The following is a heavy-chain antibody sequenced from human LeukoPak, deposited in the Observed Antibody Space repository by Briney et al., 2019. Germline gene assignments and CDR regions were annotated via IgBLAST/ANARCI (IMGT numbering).Heavy chain of an antibody. D-gene: IGHD1-26*01. Sequence: ASVKVSCKASGYTFTSYAMHWVRQAPGQRLEWMGWINPNSGGTNYAQKFQGWVTMTRDTSISTAYMELSRLRSDDTAVYYCARSVGGSYQFDYWGQGTLVTVSS. J-gene: IGHJ4*02. CDR2: INPNSGGT. CDR3: ARSVGGSYQFDY. V-gene: IGHV1-2*04. CDR1: GYTFTSYA.